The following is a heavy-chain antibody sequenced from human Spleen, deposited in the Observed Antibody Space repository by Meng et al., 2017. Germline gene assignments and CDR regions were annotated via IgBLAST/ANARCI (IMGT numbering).Heavy chain of an antibody. CDR3: ARGERPNADY. D-gene: IGHD4/OR15-4a*01. CDR1: GYTFTSYA. CDR2: INAYIGDT. J-gene: IGHJ4*02. Sequence: ASVKVSCKASGYTFTSYAMNWVRQAPGQGLEWMGWINAYIGDTNIAQKFQGRVTMTRDTSISAVYMQLNSLRSDDTAVYYCARGERPNADYWGQGTLVTVSS. V-gene: IGHV1-2*02.